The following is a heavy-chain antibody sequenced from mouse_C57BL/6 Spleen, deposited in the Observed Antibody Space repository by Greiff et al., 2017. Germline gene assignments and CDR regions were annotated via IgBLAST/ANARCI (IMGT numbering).Heavy chain of an antibody. CDR1: GYTFTDYY. Sequence: QVQLQQSGPELVKPGASVKISCKASGYTFTDYYINWVKQRPGRGLEWIGWIYPGSGNTKYNEKFKGKATLTVDTSSSTAYMQLSSLTSEDSAVYVCARGAGVELAYWGQGTLVTVSA. D-gene: IGHD3-3*01. J-gene: IGHJ3*01. CDR3: ARGAGVELAY. CDR2: IYPGSGNT. V-gene: IGHV1-84*01.